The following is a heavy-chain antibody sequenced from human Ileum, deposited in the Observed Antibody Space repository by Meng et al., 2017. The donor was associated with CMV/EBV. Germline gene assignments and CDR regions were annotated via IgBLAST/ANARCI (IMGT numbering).Heavy chain of an antibody. CDR1: GFTFSSYS. D-gene: IGHD2-2*01. Sequence: GESLKISWAASGFTFSSYSMNWVRQAPGKGLEWVSTISSSSSYIYYADSVKGRFTISRDDAKNSLYLQMNSLRAEDTAVYYCARGYCSSTSCFYSYYGMDVWCQGTTVTVSS. J-gene: IGHJ6*02. CDR3: ARGYCSSTSCFYSYYGMDV. V-gene: IGHV3-21*01. CDR2: ISSSSSYI.